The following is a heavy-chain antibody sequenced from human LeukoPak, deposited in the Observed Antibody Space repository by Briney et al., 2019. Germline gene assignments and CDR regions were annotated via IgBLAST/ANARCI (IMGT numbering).Heavy chain of an antibody. CDR1: GGTFSSYA. V-gene: IGHV1-69*10. CDR3: AREGLDILTGYLDY. Sequence: SVKVSCKASGGTFSSYAISWVRQAPGQGLEWMGGIIPILGIANYAQKFQGRVMITADKSTSTAYMELSSLRSEDTAVYYCAREGLDILTGYLDYWGQGTLVTVSS. D-gene: IGHD3-9*01. CDR2: IIPILGIA. J-gene: IGHJ4*02.